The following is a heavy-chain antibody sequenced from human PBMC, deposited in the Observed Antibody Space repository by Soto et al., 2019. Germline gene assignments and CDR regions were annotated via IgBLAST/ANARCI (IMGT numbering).Heavy chain of an antibody. CDR1: GGSISSYY. CDR3: ARDLPLSRGWSGYYRMDV. D-gene: IGHD6-19*01. V-gene: IGHV4-59*01. CDR2: IYYSGST. J-gene: IGHJ6*02. Sequence: SETLSLTCTVSGGSISSYYWSWIRQPPGKGLEWIGYIYYSGSTNYNPSLKSRVTISVDTSKNQFSLKLSSVTAADTAVYYCARDLPLSRGWSGYYRMDVWGQGTTVTFYS.